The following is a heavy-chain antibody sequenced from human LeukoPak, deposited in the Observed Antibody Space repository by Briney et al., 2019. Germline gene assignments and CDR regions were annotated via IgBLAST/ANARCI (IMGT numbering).Heavy chain of an antibody. J-gene: IGHJ6*02. D-gene: IGHD4-17*01. CDR3: AKVPPTSVTRGGMDV. Sequence: GGSLRLSCAASGFTFSSSGMQWVRQARGKGLEGVAVISYDGEKTYYGDSVKGRFTISRDNSKNTLFLHMNSLRVDDTAVYYCAKVPPTSVTRGGMDVWGQGTMVRVSS. V-gene: IGHV3-30*18. CDR1: GFTFSSSG. CDR2: ISYDGEKT.